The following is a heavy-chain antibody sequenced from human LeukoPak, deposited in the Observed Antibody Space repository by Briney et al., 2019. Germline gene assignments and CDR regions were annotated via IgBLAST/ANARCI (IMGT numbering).Heavy chain of an antibody. CDR1: GYTFTSYG. CDR2: ISAYNGNT. D-gene: IGHD2-15*01. J-gene: IGHJ5*02. CDR3: ARDWGGSSDYRVWFDP. V-gene: IGHV1-18*01. Sequence: GASVKVSCKASGYTFTSYGISWVRQAPGQGLEWMGWISAYNGNTNYAQKLQGRVTITTDTSTSTAYMELRSLRSDDTAVYYCARDWGGSSDYRVWFDPWGQGTLVTVSS.